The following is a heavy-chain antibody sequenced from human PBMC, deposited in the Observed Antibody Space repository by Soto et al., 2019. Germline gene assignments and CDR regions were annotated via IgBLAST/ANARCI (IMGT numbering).Heavy chain of an antibody. V-gene: IGHV1-69*12. CDR1: GGTFSSDA. Sequence: QVQLVQSGAEVKKPGSSVKVSCKASGGTFSSDAISWVRQAPGQGLEWMGGIIPMFGTANYAQKFQGRVTSTADEFTRSSSMELCILRSEDTAVYYCGRGTYYYDSRGYYRWYFDLWGRGTLVTVSS. CDR3: GRGTYYYDSRGYYRWYFDL. CDR2: IIPMFGTA. J-gene: IGHJ2*01. D-gene: IGHD3-22*01.